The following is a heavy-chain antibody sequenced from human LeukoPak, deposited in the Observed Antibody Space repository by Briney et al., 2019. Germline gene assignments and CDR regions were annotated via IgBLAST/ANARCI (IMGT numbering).Heavy chain of an antibody. Sequence: GGSLRLSCAASGFTFNDYYMSWIRQAPGKGLEWVSYISSSGSTIYYADSVKGRFTISRDNAKNSLYLQMNSLRAEDTAVYYCARATMIVVVVDYWGQGTLVTVSS. J-gene: IGHJ4*02. D-gene: IGHD3-22*01. CDR3: ARATMIVVVVDY. CDR1: GFTFNDYY. V-gene: IGHV3-11*04. CDR2: ISSSGSTI.